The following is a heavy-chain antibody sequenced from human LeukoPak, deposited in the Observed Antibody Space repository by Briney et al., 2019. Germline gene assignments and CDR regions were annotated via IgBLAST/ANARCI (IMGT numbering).Heavy chain of an antibody. CDR2: ISYDGSNK. CDR1: GFTFSSYA. Sequence: GGSLRLSCAASGFTFSSYAMHWVRQAPGKGLEWVAVISYDGSNKYYADSVKGRFTISRDNSKNTLYLQMNSLRAEDTAVYYCAREERRFLEWPTGFDYWGQGTLVTVSS. V-gene: IGHV3-30-3*01. CDR3: AREERRFLEWPTGFDY. D-gene: IGHD3-3*01. J-gene: IGHJ4*02.